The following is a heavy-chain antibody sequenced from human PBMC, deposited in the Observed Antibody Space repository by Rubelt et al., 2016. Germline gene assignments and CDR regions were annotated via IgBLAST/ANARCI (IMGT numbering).Heavy chain of an antibody. D-gene: IGHD3-9*01. CDR1: GGTFSSYA. V-gene: IGHV1-2*02. Sequence: QVQLVQSGAEVKKPGSSVKVSCKASGGTFSSYAISWVRQAPGQGLEWMGWINPNSGGTNYAQKFQGRVTMTRDTSISPAYMELSRLRSDDTAVYYCARGAGGRYFDWYDAFDIWGQGTMVTVSS. CDR3: ARGAGGRYFDWYDAFDI. CDR2: INPNSGGT. J-gene: IGHJ3*02.